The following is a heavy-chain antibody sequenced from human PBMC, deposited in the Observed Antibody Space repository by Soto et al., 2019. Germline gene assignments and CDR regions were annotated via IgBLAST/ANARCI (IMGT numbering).Heavy chain of an antibody. J-gene: IGHJ4*02. D-gene: IGHD3-10*01. Sequence: SETLSLTCSVSGGSVSSGYYSWNWIRQPPGKGLEWIGYINYSGVTHYNPSLKSRVTISVDTSKNQFSLKVGSVTAADTALYYCAKKVNSGPGSQYFDYWGQGTLVTVSS. CDR1: GGSVSSGYYS. V-gene: IGHV4-61*01. CDR3: AKKVNSGPGSQYFDY. CDR2: INYSGVT.